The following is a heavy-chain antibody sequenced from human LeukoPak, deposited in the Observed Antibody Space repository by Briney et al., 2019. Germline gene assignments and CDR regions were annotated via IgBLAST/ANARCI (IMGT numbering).Heavy chain of an antibody. Sequence: SVKVSCKASGGTFSSYAISWVRQAPGQGLEWIGRIIPIFGTANYAQKFQGRVTITTDESTSTAYMELSSLRSEDTAVYYCAKLPYGSGSSTNFDYWGQGTLVTVSS. V-gene: IGHV1-69*05. D-gene: IGHD3-10*01. J-gene: IGHJ4*02. CDR3: AKLPYGSGSSTNFDY. CDR1: GGTFSSYA. CDR2: IIPIFGTA.